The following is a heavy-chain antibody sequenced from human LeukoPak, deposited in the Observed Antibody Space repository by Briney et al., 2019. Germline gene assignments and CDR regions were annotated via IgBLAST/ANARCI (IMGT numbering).Heavy chain of an antibody. CDR1: GGSISSGGYY. D-gene: IGHD2-21*02. J-gene: IGHJ4*02. CDR2: IYYSGST. CDR3: ARVSHCGGDCYTGYFDY. Sequence: SETLSLTCTVSGGSISSGGYYWSWIRQHPGKGREWIGYIYYSGSTYYNPSLKSRVTISVDTSKNQFSLKLSSVTAADTAVYYCARVSHCGGDCYTGYFDYWGQGTLVTVSS. V-gene: IGHV4-31*03.